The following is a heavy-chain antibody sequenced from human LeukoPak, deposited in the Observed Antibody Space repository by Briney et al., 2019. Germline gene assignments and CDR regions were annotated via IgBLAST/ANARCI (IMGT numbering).Heavy chain of an antibody. V-gene: IGHV1-2*02. CDR3: AVLGYCSSTSCYPLDY. CDR2: INPNSGDT. Sequence: ASVKVSCKASEYTFTGYYIHWVRQAPGQGLEWMGWINPNSGDTNYAQKFQGRVTMTRDTSISTAYMELSRLRSDDTAVYYCAVLGYCSSTSCYPLDYWGQGTLVTVSS. J-gene: IGHJ4*02. CDR1: EYTFTGYY. D-gene: IGHD2-2*01.